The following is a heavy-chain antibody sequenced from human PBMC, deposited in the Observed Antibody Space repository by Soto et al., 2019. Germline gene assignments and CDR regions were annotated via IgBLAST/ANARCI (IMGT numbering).Heavy chain of an antibody. Sequence: GESLKISCKGSGYSFTSYWTGWVRQMPGKGLEWMGIIYPGDSDTRYSPSFQGQVTISADKSISTAYLQWSSLKASDTAMYYCETRRDYYGMDVWGQGTKVTVSS. CDR2: IYPGDSDT. J-gene: IGHJ6*02. CDR1: GYSFTSYW. CDR3: ETRRDYYGMDV. V-gene: IGHV5-51*01.